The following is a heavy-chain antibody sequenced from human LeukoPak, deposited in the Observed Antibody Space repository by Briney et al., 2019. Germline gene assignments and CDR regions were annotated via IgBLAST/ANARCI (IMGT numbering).Heavy chain of an antibody. Sequence: SVKVSCKASGGTFSSYAISWGRQAPGQGLEWMGRIIPILGIANYAQKFQGRVTITADKSTSTAYMELSSLRSEDTAVYYCARDGINTPFDYWGQGTLVTVSS. J-gene: IGHJ4*02. CDR1: GGTFSSYA. D-gene: IGHD1-14*01. CDR3: ARDGINTPFDY. V-gene: IGHV1-69*04. CDR2: IIPILGIA.